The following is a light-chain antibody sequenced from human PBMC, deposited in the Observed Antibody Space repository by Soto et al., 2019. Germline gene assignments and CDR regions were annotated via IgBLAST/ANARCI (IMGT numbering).Light chain of an antibody. CDR1: SGHSSYA. Sequence: QLVMTQSPSASASLGASVKLTCTLSSGHSSYAIAWHQQQPEKGPRYLMKLNSDGSHSKGEGIPDRFSGSSSGAERYLTISSLQSEDEADYYCQTWGNGIVVFGGGTKLTVL. CDR3: QTWGNGIVV. J-gene: IGLJ2*01. CDR2: LNSDGSH. V-gene: IGLV4-69*01.